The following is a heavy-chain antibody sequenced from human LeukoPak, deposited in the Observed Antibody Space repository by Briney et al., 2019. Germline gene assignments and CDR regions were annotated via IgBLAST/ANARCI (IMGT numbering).Heavy chain of an antibody. D-gene: IGHD5-12*01. J-gene: IGHJ6*02. CDR1: GFSFSTSP. CDR2: MNNGPGAT. V-gene: IGHV3-23*01. CDR3: AKTHYDLLDV. Sequence: GGSLRLSCAASGFSFSTSPLSWVRQPPGKGLEWVSAMNNGPGATFYRDSVRGRFTISRDDSKSTLYLQMNSLRAEDTGTYYCAKTHYDLLDVWGQGTTVTVSS.